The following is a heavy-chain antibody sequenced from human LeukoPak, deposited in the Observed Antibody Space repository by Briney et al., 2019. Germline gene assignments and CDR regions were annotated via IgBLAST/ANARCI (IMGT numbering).Heavy chain of an antibody. Sequence: GGSLRLSCAVSGITLSNYGMTWVRQAPGKGLEWVAGISDSGGRTNYADSVKGRFILSRDDSRNTVYLQMNNLRVEDTAVYYCARANWVSNADPVWWGQGTLVTVSS. CDR3: ARANWVSNADPVW. V-gene: IGHV3-23*01. CDR2: ISDSGGRT. CDR1: GITLSNYG. J-gene: IGHJ4*02. D-gene: IGHD1-1*01.